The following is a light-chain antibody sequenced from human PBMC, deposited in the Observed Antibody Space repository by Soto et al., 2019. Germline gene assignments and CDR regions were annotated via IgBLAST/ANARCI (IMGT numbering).Light chain of an antibody. CDR3: QQYNNWPRT. CDR2: GAS. Sequence: EIVMTQSPATLSVSPGETATLSCRASHIVSSNLAWYQQKPGQAPRLLIFGASTRATGIPARFSGSGSGTEFTLTISSLQSEEFAVYYCQQYNNWPRTFGQGTKVEIK. V-gene: IGKV3-15*01. CDR1: HIVSSN. J-gene: IGKJ1*01.